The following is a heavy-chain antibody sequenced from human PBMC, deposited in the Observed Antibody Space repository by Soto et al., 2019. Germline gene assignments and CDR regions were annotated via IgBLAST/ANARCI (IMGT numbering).Heavy chain of an antibody. D-gene: IGHD3-3*01. CDR2: IYYSGST. V-gene: IGHV4-39*01. CDR3: ASLYDFWSGYYQYYFDY. J-gene: IGHJ4*02. Sequence: SETLSLTCTVSGGSISSSSYYWGWIRQPPGKGLEWIGSIYYSGSTYYNPSLKSRVTISVDTSKNQFSLKLGSVTAADTAVYYCASLYDFWSGYYQYYFDYWGQGTLVTVSS. CDR1: GGSISSSSYY.